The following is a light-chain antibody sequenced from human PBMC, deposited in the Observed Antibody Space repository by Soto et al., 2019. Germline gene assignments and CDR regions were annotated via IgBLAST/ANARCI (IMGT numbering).Light chain of an antibody. J-gene: IGLJ1*01. CDR1: SSDVGGYNY. V-gene: IGLV2-11*01. Sequence: QSVLTQPRSVSGSPGQSVTLSCTGTSSDVGGYNYVSWYQQHPGKAPKLMIYDVITRPSGVPDRFPGSKSGNTASLTISGLQAEDEADYYCCSYAGSYTFVFATGTKVTVL. CDR3: CSYAGSYTFV. CDR2: DVI.